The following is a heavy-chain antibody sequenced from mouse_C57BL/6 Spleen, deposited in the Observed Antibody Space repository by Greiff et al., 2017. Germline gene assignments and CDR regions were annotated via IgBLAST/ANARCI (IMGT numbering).Heavy chain of an antibody. CDR3: ARDSSLYYFDD. J-gene: IGHJ2*01. V-gene: IGHV5-17*01. CDR1: GFTFSDYG. Sequence: VQLKESGGGLVKPGGSLKLSCAASGFTFSDYGMHWVRQAPEKGLEWVAYISSGSSNIYYADTVKGRFTISRDNAKNTLFLQMTSLRSEDTAMYYCARDSSLYYFDDWGQGTTLTVAS. D-gene: IGHD1-1*01. CDR2: ISSGSSNI.